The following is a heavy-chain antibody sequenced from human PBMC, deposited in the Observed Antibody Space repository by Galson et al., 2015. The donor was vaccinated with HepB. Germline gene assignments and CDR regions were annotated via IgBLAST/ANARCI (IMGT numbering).Heavy chain of an antibody. CDR1: GFTFSSYG. J-gene: IGHJ4*02. D-gene: IGHD5-12*01. CDR3: AKDRGSGYDYDY. V-gene: IGHV3-30*18. CDR2: ISYDGSNK. Sequence: SLRLSCAASGFTFSSYGMHWVRQAPGKGLEWVAVISYDGSNKYYAGSVKGRFTISRDNSKNTLYLQMNSLRAEETAVYYCAKDRGSGYDYDYWGQGTLVTVSS.